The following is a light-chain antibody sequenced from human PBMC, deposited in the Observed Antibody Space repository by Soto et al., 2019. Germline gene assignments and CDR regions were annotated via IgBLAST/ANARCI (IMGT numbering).Light chain of an antibody. CDR2: DAS. Sequence: EIVLPQSAATLSLSPGERATLSCRANQSVSRYVAWYQQKPCQAPRLLIFDASTRATGIPARFSRSGSGTDFTLTTSSLEPEDFAVYYCQQRSTWPYAFGQGTKVDIK. CDR1: QSVSRY. CDR3: QQRSTWPYA. V-gene: IGKV3-11*01. J-gene: IGKJ2*01.